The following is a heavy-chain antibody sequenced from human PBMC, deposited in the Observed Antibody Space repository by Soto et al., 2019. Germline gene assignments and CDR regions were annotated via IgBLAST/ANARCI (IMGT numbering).Heavy chain of an antibody. J-gene: IGHJ4*02. CDR1: GFTCSSYG. CDR2: ISYEGKNK. Sequence: QVQLVESGGGVVQPGRSLRLSCADSGFTCSSYGMHWFRQSPGKGLEWVSVISYEGKNKYYADSVKGRFTISRDNAENTLSLLMNSLRPEDTAVYYCAKTITTIGVSSRGRGALIDKWGQGTLVSVSS. D-gene: IGHD3-3*01. V-gene: IGHV3-30*18. CDR3: AKTITTIGVSSRGRGALIDK.